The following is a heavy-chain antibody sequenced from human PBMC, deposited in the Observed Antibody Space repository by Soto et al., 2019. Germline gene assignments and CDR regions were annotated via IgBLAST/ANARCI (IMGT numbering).Heavy chain of an antibody. Sequence: QVQLQESGPGLVKPSETLSLTCTVSGGSVNNGNHYWSWIRQPPGKGLEWIGYIYYSGSPNYNPSPTSRVTLSVDTSKNQFSLKLSSVTAADTAVYYCARWVGATAFDYWGQGTLVTVSS. CDR3: ARWVGATAFDY. J-gene: IGHJ4*02. CDR1: GGSVNNGNHY. CDR2: IYYSGSP. D-gene: IGHD1-26*01. V-gene: IGHV4-61*01.